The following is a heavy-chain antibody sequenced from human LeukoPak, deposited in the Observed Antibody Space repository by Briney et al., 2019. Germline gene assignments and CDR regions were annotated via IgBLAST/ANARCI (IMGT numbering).Heavy chain of an antibody. CDR2: INSDGSST. J-gene: IGHJ6*03. D-gene: IGHD2-2*01. V-gene: IGHV3-74*01. Sequence: GGSLRLSCAASGFTFSSYWMHWVRQAPGKGLVWVSRINSDGSSTSYADSVKGRFTISRDNAKNTLYLQMNSLRAEDTAVYYCASLGDIVVVPAAKGSLSGYYYMDVWGKGTTVTVSS. CDR1: GFTFSSYW. CDR3: ASLGDIVVVPAAKGSLSGYYYMDV.